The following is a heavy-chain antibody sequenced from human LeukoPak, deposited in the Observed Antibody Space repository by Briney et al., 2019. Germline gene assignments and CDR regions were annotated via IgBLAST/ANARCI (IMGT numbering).Heavy chain of an antibody. CDR3: AKDPDSSSWYRAYYFDY. CDR1: GFTFSSYA. Sequence: PGGSLRLSCAASGFTFSSYAMSWVRQAPGKGLEWVSAISGSGGSTYYADSVKGRFTISRDNSKNTLYLQMNSLRAEDTAVYYRAKDPDSSSWYRAYYFDYWGQGTLVTVSS. J-gene: IGHJ4*02. D-gene: IGHD6-13*01. V-gene: IGHV3-23*01. CDR2: ISGSGGST.